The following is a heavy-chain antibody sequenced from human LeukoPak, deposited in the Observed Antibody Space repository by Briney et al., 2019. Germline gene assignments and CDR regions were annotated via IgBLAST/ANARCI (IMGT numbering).Heavy chain of an antibody. CDR1: GFTFSSFG. Sequence: GGSLRLSCAATGFTFSSFGMHWVRQAPGKGLERVAFIQYDGSNKYYVDSVKGRFTISRDNSKNTLYLQMNSLRPEDMAVYYCARGVDWNAIDYWGQGTLVTVSS. D-gene: IGHD1-1*01. V-gene: IGHV3-30*02. J-gene: IGHJ4*02. CDR3: ARGVDWNAIDY. CDR2: IQYDGSNK.